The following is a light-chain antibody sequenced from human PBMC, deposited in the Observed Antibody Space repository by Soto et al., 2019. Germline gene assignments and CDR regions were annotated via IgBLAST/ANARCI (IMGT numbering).Light chain of an antibody. Sequence: EIVLTQSPGTLSLSPGEGASLSCRASQTITSSYLAWYQQKPGQTPRLLIYRASIRATGIPDRFSGSGSGTDCTLTISRLAPEDSAVYYCLQYGTSSSYTFGQGTKLEIK. J-gene: IGKJ2*01. CDR1: QTITSSY. CDR2: RAS. CDR3: LQYGTSSSYT. V-gene: IGKV3-20*01.